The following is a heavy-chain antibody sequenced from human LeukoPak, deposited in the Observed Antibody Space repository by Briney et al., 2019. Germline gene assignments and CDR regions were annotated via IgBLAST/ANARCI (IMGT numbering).Heavy chain of an antibody. V-gene: IGHV4-34*01. J-gene: IGHJ4*02. CDR1: GGSFSGYY. CDR2: INHSGST. D-gene: IGHD3-3*01. Sequence: PSETLSLTCAVYGGSFSGYYWSWIRQPPGKGLEWVWEINHSGSTNYNPSLKSRVTISVDTSKNQFSLKLSSVTAADTAVYYCASTSYYDFWSGYDYWGQGTLVTVSS. CDR3: ASTSYYDFWSGYDY.